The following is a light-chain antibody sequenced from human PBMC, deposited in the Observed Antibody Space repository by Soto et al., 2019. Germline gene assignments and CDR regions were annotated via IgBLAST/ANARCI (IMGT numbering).Light chain of an antibody. CDR2: DAS. J-gene: IGKJ4*01. CDR1: QDISRY. CDR3: QHYYNLFT. V-gene: IGKV1-33*01. Sequence: DIQMTQSPSSLSASLRDRVTITCQASQDISRYLNWYQLKAGKAPKLLIYDASNLETVVPSRFSGGGSGTHFTLTISSLQPEDFATYYCQHYYNLFTFGGGTKVEIK.